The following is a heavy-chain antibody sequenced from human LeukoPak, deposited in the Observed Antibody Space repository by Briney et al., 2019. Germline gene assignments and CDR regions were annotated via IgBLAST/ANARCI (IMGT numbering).Heavy chain of an antibody. CDR2: IIPILGTA. D-gene: IGHD5-18*01. Sequence: ASVKVSCKASGGTFSSYAISWVRQAPGQGLEWMGGIIPILGTANYTQKFQGRVTITADESTSTAYMELSSLRSEDTAVYYCARDIETAMAPGVGYRWFDPWGQGTLVTVSS. J-gene: IGHJ5*02. CDR1: GGTFSSYA. CDR3: ARDIETAMAPGVGYRWFDP. V-gene: IGHV1-69*13.